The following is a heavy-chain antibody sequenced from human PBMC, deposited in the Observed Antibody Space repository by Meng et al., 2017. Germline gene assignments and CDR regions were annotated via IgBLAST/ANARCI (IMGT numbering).Heavy chain of an antibody. CDR1: GFTFSSYE. V-gene: IGHV3-48*03. CDR2: ISSSGSTI. Sequence: GESLKISCAASGFTFSSYEMNWVRQAPGKGLEWASYISSSGSTIYYADSVKGRFTISRDNAKNSLYLQMNSLRAEDTAVYYCARDLYYDRPSGFDYWGQGTLVTVSS. J-gene: IGHJ4*02. CDR3: ARDLYYDRPSGFDY. D-gene: IGHD3-22*01.